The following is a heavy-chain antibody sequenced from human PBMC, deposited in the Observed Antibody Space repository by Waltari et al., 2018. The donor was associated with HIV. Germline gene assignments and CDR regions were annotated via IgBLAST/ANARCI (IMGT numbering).Heavy chain of an antibody. CDR1: GFTFRRYG. CDR3: VRAGRSSDGFDV. D-gene: IGHD6-6*01. CDR2: IESDGAST. Sequence: EVQLVESGGGLVQPGGSLRLSCGASGFTFRRYGMHWVRQAPGKGLVWVSRIESDGASTNYADSVKGRVTISRDNAKNTLSLQMNSLSVEDTAVYYCVRAGRSSDGFDVWGQGTMVTVSS. J-gene: IGHJ3*01. V-gene: IGHV3-74*01.